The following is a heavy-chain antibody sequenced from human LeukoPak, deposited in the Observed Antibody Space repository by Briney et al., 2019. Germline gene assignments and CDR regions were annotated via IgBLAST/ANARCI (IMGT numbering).Heavy chain of an antibody. CDR1: GFTFSSYA. Sequence: GGSLRLSCAASGFTFSSYAMSWVRQAPGKGLEWVSAISGSGGSTYYADSVKGRFTISRDNSKNTLYLQMNSLRTEDTAVYYCAVLRGSGSDDYWGQGTLVTVSS. D-gene: IGHD3-22*01. CDR3: AVLRGSGSDDY. V-gene: IGHV3-23*01. CDR2: ISGSGGST. J-gene: IGHJ4*02.